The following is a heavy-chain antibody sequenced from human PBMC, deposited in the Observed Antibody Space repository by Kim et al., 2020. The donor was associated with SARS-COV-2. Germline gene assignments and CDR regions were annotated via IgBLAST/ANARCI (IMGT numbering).Heavy chain of an antibody. Sequence: GESLKISCKGSGYSFTSYWIGWVRQMPGKGLEWMGIIYPGDSDTRYSPSFQGQVTISADKSISTAYLQWSSLKASDTAMYYCARTMVRGAIQEHGMDVWGQGTTVTVSS. D-gene: IGHD3-10*01. CDR2: IYPGDSDT. CDR3: ARTMVRGAIQEHGMDV. V-gene: IGHV5-51*01. J-gene: IGHJ6*02. CDR1: GYSFTSYW.